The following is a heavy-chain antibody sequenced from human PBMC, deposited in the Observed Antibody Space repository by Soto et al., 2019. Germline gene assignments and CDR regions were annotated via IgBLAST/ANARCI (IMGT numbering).Heavy chain of an antibody. CDR3: APSRYGDFLGHSGMDV. CDR2: ISGSGGST. D-gene: IGHD4-17*01. V-gene: IGHV3-23*01. J-gene: IGHJ6*02. CDR1: GGSISSGDYY. Sequence: AETLSLTCTISGGSISSGDYYWSWIRQPPGKGLEWVSAISGSGGSTYYADSVKGRFTISRDNSKNTLYLQMNSLRAEDTAVYYCAPSRYGDFLGHSGMDVWGQGTKVTVSS.